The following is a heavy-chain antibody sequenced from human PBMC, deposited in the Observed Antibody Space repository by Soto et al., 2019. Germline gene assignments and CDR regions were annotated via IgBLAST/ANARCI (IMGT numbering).Heavy chain of an antibody. D-gene: IGHD3-9*01. V-gene: IGHV5-51*01. Sequence: PGESLKISCKGSGYSFTSYWIGWVRQMPGKGLEWMGIIYPGDSDTRYSPSFQGKVTNSADKSISTAYLQWSSLKASYTAIYYCARHRNYDILTGHPDYWGQGTLVTVSS. CDR2: IYPGDSDT. CDR1: GYSFTSYW. CDR3: ARHRNYDILTGHPDY. J-gene: IGHJ4*02.